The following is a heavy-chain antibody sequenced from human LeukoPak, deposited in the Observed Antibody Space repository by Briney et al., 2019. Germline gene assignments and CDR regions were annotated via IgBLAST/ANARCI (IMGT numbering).Heavy chain of an antibody. Sequence: AESLNISCKGSGYSFTSYWIGWVRNLPAKGLEWMGIIYPDDSDTRYSPSFQGQVTISADKSISTTYLQWSSLKASDTAMYYCARHPSYGSGSYSDYWGQGTLVTVSS. CDR2: IYPDDSDT. CDR3: ARHPSYGSGSYSDY. D-gene: IGHD3-10*01. V-gene: IGHV5-51*01. J-gene: IGHJ4*02. CDR1: GYSFTSYW.